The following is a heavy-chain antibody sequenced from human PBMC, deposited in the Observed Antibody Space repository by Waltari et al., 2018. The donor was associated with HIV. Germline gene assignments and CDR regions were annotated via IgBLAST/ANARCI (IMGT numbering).Heavy chain of an antibody. CDR3: VRDDPGYGPIDH. Sequence: LVESGGGVVKTGESLRLTCEASGFAFRHYSFNWVRQLPQRGLEWVASIRRATNEKFYLDSVRGRFVISRDDSESSVHLQMDSVKKEDTGKYFCVRDDPGYGPIDHWGRGTLVTV. CDR2: IRRATNEK. V-gene: IGHV3-21*04. J-gene: IGHJ5*02. D-gene: IGHD5-18*01. CDR1: GFAFRHYS.